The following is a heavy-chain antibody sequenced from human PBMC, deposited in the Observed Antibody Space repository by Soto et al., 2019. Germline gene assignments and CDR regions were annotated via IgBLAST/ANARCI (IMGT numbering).Heavy chain of an antibody. CDR2: ISADNSNT. V-gene: IGHV1-18*01. Sequence: QAQLVQSGAEVKKPGASVKVSCKASGYTFYSHSISWVRQAPGQGLEWMGRISADNSNTEYAQKFRGRVTMTTDTSTSTVYMELRNLRSDDTAVYYCARCIQQDYYYGMDVWGQGTTVTVSS. CDR3: ARCIQQDYYYGMDV. CDR1: GYTFYSHS. J-gene: IGHJ6*02. D-gene: IGHD5-18*01.